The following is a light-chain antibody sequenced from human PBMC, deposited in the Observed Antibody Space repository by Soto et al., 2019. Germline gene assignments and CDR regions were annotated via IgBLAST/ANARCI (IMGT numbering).Light chain of an antibody. CDR3: QQYGSSGT. CDR2: GAS. J-gene: IGKJ1*01. CDR1: ESVSTRS. Sequence: EVVLTQSPATLSLSPGERATLSCRASESVSTRSLAWYQQKPGQAPRLLIYGASNRATGIPDRFSGSGSGTDFTLTISRLEPEDFAVYYCQQYGSSGTFGQGTKVDIK. V-gene: IGKV3-20*01.